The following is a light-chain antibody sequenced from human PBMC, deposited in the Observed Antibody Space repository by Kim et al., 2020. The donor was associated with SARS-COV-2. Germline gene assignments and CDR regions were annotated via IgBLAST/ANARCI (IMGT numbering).Light chain of an antibody. V-gene: IGKV3-15*01. Sequence: FPGKRATVSGRASQSITTNLAWYKQKPGPAPTLLIYGAFTRATGVPARFSGGGSGTEFTLTISSPQSDDSALYFCQQYNSWPLTFGGGTKLEI. J-gene: IGKJ4*01. CDR2: GAF. CDR3: QQYNSWPLT. CDR1: QSITTN.